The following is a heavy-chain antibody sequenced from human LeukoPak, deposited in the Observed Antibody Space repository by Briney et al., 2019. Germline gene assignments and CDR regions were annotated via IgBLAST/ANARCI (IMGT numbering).Heavy chain of an antibody. Sequence: GESLKISCKGSGYSFTSYWIGWVRQMPGKGLEWMGIIYPGDSDTRYSPSFQGQVTISADKSISTAYLQWSSLKASDTAMYYCARHSRIAARPGGNWFDPWGQGTLVTVSS. D-gene: IGHD6-6*01. CDR2: IYPGDSDT. J-gene: IGHJ5*02. CDR3: ARHSRIAARPGGNWFDP. CDR1: GYSFTSYW. V-gene: IGHV5-51*01.